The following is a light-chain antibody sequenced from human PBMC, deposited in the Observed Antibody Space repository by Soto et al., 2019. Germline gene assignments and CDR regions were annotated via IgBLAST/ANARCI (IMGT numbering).Light chain of an antibody. V-gene: IGKV3-15*01. CDR3: HQYFSWPQT. Sequence: ETVMTQSPVTLSVSPGEGVTLSCRATQTVGSSLAWYQQKPGQPPRLLIYGASTRATGVPDRFSGSDSGTEFTLTISSLQSEDVAVYYCHQYFSWPQTFGQGTKVEF. J-gene: IGKJ1*01. CDR1: QTVGSS. CDR2: GAS.